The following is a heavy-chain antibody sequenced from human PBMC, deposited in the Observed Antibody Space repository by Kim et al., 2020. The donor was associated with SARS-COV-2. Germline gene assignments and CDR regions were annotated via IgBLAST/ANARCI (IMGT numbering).Heavy chain of an antibody. J-gene: IGHJ4*02. V-gene: IGHV4-39*07. CDR2: IYYSGST. CDR3: ARDQIGVAAGIGFDY. D-gene: IGHD6-19*01. Sequence: SETLSLTCTVSGGSISSSSYYWGWIRQPPGKGLEWIGSIYYSGSTYYNPSLKSRVTISVDTSKNQFSLKLSSVTAADTAVYYCARDQIGVAAGIGFDYWGQGTLVTVSS. CDR1: GGSISSSSYY.